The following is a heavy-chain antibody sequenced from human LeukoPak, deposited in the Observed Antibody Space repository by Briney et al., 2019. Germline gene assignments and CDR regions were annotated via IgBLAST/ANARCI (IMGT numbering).Heavy chain of an antibody. D-gene: IGHD4-23*01. V-gene: IGHV3-23*01. CDR3: AKDQYGGNPQYYFDY. Sequence: PGGSLRLSCAASGFTFSSHAMSWVRQAPGKGLDWVSAISGSGGNTYYADSVKGRFTISRDNSKNTLYLQMNSLRAEDTAVYYCAKDQYGGNPQYYFDYWGQGTLVTVSS. CDR1: GFTFSSHA. J-gene: IGHJ4*02. CDR2: ISGSGGNT.